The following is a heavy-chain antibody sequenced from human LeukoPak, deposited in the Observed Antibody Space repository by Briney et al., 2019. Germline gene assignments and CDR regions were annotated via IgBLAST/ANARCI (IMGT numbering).Heavy chain of an antibody. CDR1: GGSISSGGYY. CDR2: IYYSGST. CDR3: ARDLKSVLDY. V-gene: IGHV4-31*03. J-gene: IGHJ4*02. Sequence: SETLSLTCTVSGGSISSGGYYWSWIRQHPGKGLEWIGYIYYSGSTYYNPPLKSRVTISVDTSKNQFSLKLSSVTAADTAVYYCARDLKSVLDYWGQGTLVTVSS. D-gene: IGHD2-8*01.